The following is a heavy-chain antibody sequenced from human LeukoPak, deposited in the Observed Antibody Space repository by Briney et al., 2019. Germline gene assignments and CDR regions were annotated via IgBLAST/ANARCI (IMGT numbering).Heavy chain of an antibody. V-gene: IGHV1-18*01. Sequence: ASVKVSCKACGYTFTSYGISWVRQAPGQGLEWMGWISAYNGNTNYAQKLQGRVTMTTDTSTSTAYMELRSLRSDDTAVYYCARVEVDYYGSGRWFDPWGQGTLVTVSS. J-gene: IGHJ5*02. CDR2: ISAYNGNT. D-gene: IGHD3-10*01. CDR3: ARVEVDYYGSGRWFDP. CDR1: GYTFTSYG.